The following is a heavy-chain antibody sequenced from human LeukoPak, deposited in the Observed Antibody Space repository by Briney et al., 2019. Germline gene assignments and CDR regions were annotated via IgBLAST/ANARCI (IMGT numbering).Heavy chain of an antibody. CDR1: GFTVSTNS. CDR3: ARRAGAYPHPYDY. J-gene: IGHJ4*02. CDR2: IYSDNT. D-gene: IGHD3-16*01. V-gene: IGHV3-53*01. Sequence: GGSLRLSCTVSGFTVSTNSMSWVRQAPGKGLEWVSFIYSDNTHYSDSVKGRFTISRDNSKNTLYLQMNSLRAEDTAVYYCARRAGAYPHPYDYWGQGTLVTVSS.